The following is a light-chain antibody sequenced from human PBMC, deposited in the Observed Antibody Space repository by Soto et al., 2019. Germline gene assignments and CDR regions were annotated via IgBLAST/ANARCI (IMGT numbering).Light chain of an antibody. J-gene: IGLJ1*01. CDR2: RDS. CDR3: QVWDSSTAV. V-gene: IGLV3-9*01. Sequence: SYELTQPLSVSVALGQTARITCGENNIGSKNVHWYQQKPGQAPVLVIYRDSNRPSGIPERFSGSNSGNTATLTISRAQAGDEADYYRQVWDSSTAVFGTGTNVTVL. CDR1: NIGSKN.